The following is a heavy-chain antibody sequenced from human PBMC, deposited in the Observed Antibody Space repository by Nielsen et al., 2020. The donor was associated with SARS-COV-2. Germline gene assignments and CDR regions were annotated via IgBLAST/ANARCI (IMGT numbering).Heavy chain of an antibody. J-gene: IGHJ4*02. CDR3: AREVVTSTYYFDY. CDR1: GFTFSSYW. D-gene: IGHD2-21*02. CDR2: IKQDGSEK. Sequence: GGSLRLSCAASGFTFSSYWMSWVRQAPGKGLEWVANIKQDGSEKYYVDSVKGRFTISRDNAKNSLYLQMNSLRAEDTAVYYCAREVVTSTYYFDYWGQVTLVTVSS. V-gene: IGHV3-7*01.